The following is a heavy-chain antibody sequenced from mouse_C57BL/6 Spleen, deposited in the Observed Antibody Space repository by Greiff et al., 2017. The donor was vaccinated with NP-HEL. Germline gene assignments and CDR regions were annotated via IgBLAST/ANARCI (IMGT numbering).Heavy chain of an antibody. CDR1: GFSLSTSGMG. CDR3: ARHGVYDWGYYAMDY. Sequence: QVTLKVSGPGILQSSQTLSLTCSFSGFSLSTSGMGVSWIRQPSGKGLEWLAHIYWDDDKRYNPSLKRRLTISKDTSRNQVFLKITSVDTADTATYYCARHGVYDWGYYAMDYWGQGTSVTVSS. CDR2: IYWDDDK. J-gene: IGHJ4*01. V-gene: IGHV8-12*01. D-gene: IGHD2-12*01.